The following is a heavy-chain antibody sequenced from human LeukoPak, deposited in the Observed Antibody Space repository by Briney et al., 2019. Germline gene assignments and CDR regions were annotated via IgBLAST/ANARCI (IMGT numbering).Heavy chain of an antibody. J-gene: IGHJ6*03. CDR1: GGTFSKYG. CDR2: IIPIFDTA. CDR3: ARMGGYCSGDKCYSPYYYYMDV. V-gene: IGHV1-69*06. Sequence: RASSKATGGTFSKYGINWVRQAPGHGLGWMGGIIPIFDTANYAQKFQGRLTITADKSTTTAYMELSSLTSEDTAVYYCARMGGYCSGDKCYSPYYYYMDVWGKGTAVTVSS. D-gene: IGHD2-15*01.